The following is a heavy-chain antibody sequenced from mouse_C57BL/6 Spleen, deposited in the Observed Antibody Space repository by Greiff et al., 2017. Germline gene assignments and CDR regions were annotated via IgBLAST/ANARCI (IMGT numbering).Heavy chain of an antibody. D-gene: IGHD2-1*01. V-gene: IGHV14-4*01. CDR1: GFNIKDDY. Sequence: VQLQQSGAELVRPGASVKLSCTASGFNIKDDYMHWVKQRPEQGLEWIGWIDPENGDTEYASKVQGKATITADTSANTAYLQLSSLTSEDTAVYYCTTSIYYGNYDFDYWGQGTTLTVSS. J-gene: IGHJ2*01. CDR3: TTSIYYGNYDFDY. CDR2: IDPENGDT.